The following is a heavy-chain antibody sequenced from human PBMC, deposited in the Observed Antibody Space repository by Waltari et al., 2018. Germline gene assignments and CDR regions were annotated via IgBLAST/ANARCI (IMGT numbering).Heavy chain of an antibody. CDR1: GGSISSSSYY. Sequence: QLQLQESGPGLVKPSETLSLTCTVSGGSISSSSYYWGWIRQPPGKGLVWLGSIYYRGSTYYNPSLKSRITISVDTSNNQFSRKLSSVTAADTAVYYCARSYYDILTGHPPDFDYWGQGTLVTVSS. D-gene: IGHD3-9*01. V-gene: IGHV4-39*01. CDR3: ARSYYDILTGHPPDFDY. J-gene: IGHJ4*02. CDR2: IYYRGST.